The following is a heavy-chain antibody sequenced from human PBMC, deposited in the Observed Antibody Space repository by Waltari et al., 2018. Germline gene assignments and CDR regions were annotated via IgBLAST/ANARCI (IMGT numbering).Heavy chain of an antibody. CDR1: GGTFSSYA. V-gene: IGHV1-69*05. Sequence: QVQLVQSGAEVKKPGSSVKVSCKASGGTFSSYAISWVRQAPGQGLEWMGGIIPIFGTANYAQKFQGKGPITPDESPSTAYMELSSLRSEDTAVYFCARVGGSRWAGGTRGYYYGIDVWGQGTTVTVSS. CDR2: IIPIFGTA. CDR3: ARVGGSRWAGGTRGYYYGIDV. J-gene: IGHJ6*02. D-gene: IGHD6-13*01.